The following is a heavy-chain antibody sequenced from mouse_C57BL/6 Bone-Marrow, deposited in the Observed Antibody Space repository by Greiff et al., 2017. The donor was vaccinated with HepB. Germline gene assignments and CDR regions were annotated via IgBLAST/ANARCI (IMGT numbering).Heavy chain of an antibody. Sequence: QVQLKESGPGLVAPSQSLSITCTVSGFSLTSYAISWVRQPPGKGLKWLGVIWTGGGTNYNSALKSRLSISKDNSKSQVFLKMNSLQTDDTARYYCARKGINYYGSSYGYFDVWGTGTTVTVSS. CDR1: GFSLTSYA. CDR3: ARKGINYYGSSYGYFDV. V-gene: IGHV2-9-1*01. D-gene: IGHD1-1*01. CDR2: IWTGGGT. J-gene: IGHJ1*03.